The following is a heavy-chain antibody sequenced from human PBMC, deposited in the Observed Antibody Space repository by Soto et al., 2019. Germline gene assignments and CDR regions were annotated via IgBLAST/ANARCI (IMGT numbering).Heavy chain of an antibody. J-gene: IGHJ4*02. CDR2: INHSGST. Sequence: QVQLQQWGAGLLKPSETLSLTCAVYGGSFSGYYWSWIRQPPGKGLEWIGEINHSGSTNYNPSLKSRVTISVDTSKNQFSLKLSSVTAADTAVYYCARGGRGYFDWSPIDYWGQGTLVTVSS. CDR1: GGSFSGYY. V-gene: IGHV4-34*01. D-gene: IGHD3-9*01. CDR3: ARGGRGYFDWSPIDY.